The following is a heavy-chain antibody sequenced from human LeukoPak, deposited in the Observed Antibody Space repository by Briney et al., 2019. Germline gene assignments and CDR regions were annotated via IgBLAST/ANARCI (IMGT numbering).Heavy chain of an antibody. CDR3: ARQAYDTGYDAFDI. V-gene: IGHV4-4*07. CDR1: GGSMSSYY. D-gene: IGHD3-22*01. CDR2: VYSNGRT. J-gene: IGHJ3*02. Sequence: SETLSLTCTVSGGSMSSYYWSWIRQPAGKGLEWVGRVYSNGRTNYNPSFKSRLTMSGATSKNQFSLKLISVTPADTAVYYCARQAYDTGYDAFDIWGQGTMVTVSS.